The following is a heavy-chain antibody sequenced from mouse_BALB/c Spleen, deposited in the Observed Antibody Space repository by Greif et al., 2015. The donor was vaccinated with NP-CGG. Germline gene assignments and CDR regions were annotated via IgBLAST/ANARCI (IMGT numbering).Heavy chain of an antibody. CDR3: ARLAYYGSRDYAMDY. V-gene: IGHV1S34*01. CDR2: ISCYNGAT. Sequence: LVKTGASVKISCKASGYSFTGYYMHWVKQSHGKSLEWIGYISCYNGATSYNQKFKGKATFTVDTSSSKAYMQVNNLTSEESAVYCCARLAYYGSRDYAMDYWGQGTSVTVSS. J-gene: IGHJ4*01. D-gene: IGHD1-2*01. CDR1: GYSFTGYY.